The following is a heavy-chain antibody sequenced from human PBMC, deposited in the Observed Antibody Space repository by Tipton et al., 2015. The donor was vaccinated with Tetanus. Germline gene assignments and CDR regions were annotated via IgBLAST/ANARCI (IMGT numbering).Heavy chain of an antibody. CDR1: GGSVSSGSYY. CDR3: AGGAGKPAYFDY. D-gene: IGHD2-2*01. Sequence: LSLTCTVSGGSVSSGSYYWSWIRQPPGKGLEWIGYIYYSGSTNYNPSLKSRVTISVDTSRNQFSLKLSPVTAADTAVYYCAGGAGKPAYFDYWGQGTLVTVSS. J-gene: IGHJ4*02. CDR2: IYYSGST. V-gene: IGHV4-61*01.